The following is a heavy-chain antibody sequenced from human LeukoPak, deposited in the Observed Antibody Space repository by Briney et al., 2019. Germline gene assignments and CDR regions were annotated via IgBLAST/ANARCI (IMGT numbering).Heavy chain of an antibody. J-gene: IGHJ4*02. V-gene: IGHV4-34*01. CDR3: ARPSSGWYRAYYFDY. Sequence: SETLSLTCAVYGGSFSGYYWSWIRQPPGKGLEGIGEINHSGSTNYNPSLKSRVTISVDTSKNQFSLKLSSVTAADTAVYYCARPSSGWYRAYYFDYRGQGTLVTVSS. D-gene: IGHD6-19*01. CDR2: INHSGST. CDR1: GGSFSGYY.